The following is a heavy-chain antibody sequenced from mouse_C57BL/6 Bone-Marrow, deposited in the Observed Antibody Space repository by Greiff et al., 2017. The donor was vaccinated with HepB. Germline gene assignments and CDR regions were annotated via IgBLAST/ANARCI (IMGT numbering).Heavy chain of an antibody. Sequence: VQVVESGAELVRPGTSVKMSCKASGYTFTNYWIGWAKQRPGHGLEWIGDIYPGGGYTNYNEKFKGKATLTADKSSSTAYMQFSSLTSEDSAIYYCASAYPTGYFDYWGQGTTLTVSS. V-gene: IGHV1-63*01. J-gene: IGHJ2*01. CDR1: GYTFTNYW. D-gene: IGHD2-10*01. CDR3: ASAYPTGYFDY. CDR2: IYPGGGYT.